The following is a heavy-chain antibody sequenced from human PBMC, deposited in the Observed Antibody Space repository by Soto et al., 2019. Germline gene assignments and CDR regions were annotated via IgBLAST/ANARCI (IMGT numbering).Heavy chain of an antibody. CDR2: IIPILGIA. J-gene: IGHJ5*02. Sequence: ASVKVFCKASGGTFSSYTISWVRQAPGQGLEWMGRIIPILGIANYAQKFQGRVTITADKSTSTAYMELSSLRSEDTAVYYCAVDTYYDVTPRFDPWGQGTLVTVSS. CDR3: AVDTYYDVTPRFDP. V-gene: IGHV1-69*02. D-gene: IGHD3-10*02. CDR1: GGTFSSYT.